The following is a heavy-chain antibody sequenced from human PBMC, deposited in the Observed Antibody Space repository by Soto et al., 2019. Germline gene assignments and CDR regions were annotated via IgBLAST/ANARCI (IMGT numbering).Heavy chain of an antibody. J-gene: IGHJ4*02. V-gene: IGHV3-30-3*01. CDR1: GSTFSNYA. D-gene: IGHD1-1*01. CDR2: ISHDGSRN. Sequence: QVQLVESGGGVVQPGRSLRLSCAASGSTFSNYAMHWVRQAPGKGLEWVAGISHDGSRNYYTDSVKGRFTISRDNSKNTLYLQVNSLGAEDTAVYYCARGPENWGSHWDALEYWGQGTLVTVSS. CDR3: ARGPENWGSHWDALEY.